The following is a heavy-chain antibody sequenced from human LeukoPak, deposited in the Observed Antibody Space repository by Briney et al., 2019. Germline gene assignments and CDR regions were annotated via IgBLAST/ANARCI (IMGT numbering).Heavy chain of an antibody. D-gene: IGHD3-22*01. V-gene: IGHV3-15*01. CDR3: TTSPYYDSNGYS. CDR2: IKSKAFGGTT. CDR1: EFTFSDAW. Sequence: RPGGSLRLSCAVSEFTFSDAWMSWVRQAPGKGLEWVGRIKSKAFGGTTDYTAPVTGRFTISRDDSKSTVSLEMNSLKTEDTAVYYCTTSPYYDSNGYSWGRGTPVTVSS. J-gene: IGHJ5*02.